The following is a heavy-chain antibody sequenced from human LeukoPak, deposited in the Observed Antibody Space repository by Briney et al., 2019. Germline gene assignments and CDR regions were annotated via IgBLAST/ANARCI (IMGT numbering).Heavy chain of an antibody. V-gene: IGHV3-48*01. J-gene: IGHJ3*02. CDR3: ARRLAATDAFDI. D-gene: IGHD6-13*01. CDR2: ISSSTNSI. CDR1: GFTFRTYS. Sequence: PGGSLRLSCAASGFTFRTYSMNWVRQAPGKGLEWISYISSSTNSIYYADSVKGRFTISRDNAQNSLYLQMNSLRVEDTAVYYCARRLAATDAFDIWGQGTMVTVFS.